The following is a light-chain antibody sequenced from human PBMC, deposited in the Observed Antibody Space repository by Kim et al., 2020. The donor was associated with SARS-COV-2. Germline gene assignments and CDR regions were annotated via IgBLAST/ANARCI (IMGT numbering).Light chain of an antibody. CDR3: QQSHSALS. Sequence: DIQMTQSPSSLSASVGDRVTITCRASQSISSYLNWYQQKPGKAPKLLISAASSLQSGVPSRFSGSGSGTDFTLTISSLQPEDFATYYCQQSHSALSFGGGTKVDIK. J-gene: IGKJ4*01. CDR1: QSISSY. V-gene: IGKV1-39*01. CDR2: AAS.